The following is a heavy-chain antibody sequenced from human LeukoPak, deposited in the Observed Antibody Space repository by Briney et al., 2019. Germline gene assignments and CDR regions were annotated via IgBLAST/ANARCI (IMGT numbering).Heavy chain of an antibody. V-gene: IGHV3-21*01. CDR3: TRDTDDFVWGSHQGYFLH. CDR2: ISSHTTSM. Sequence: PGGSLRLSCAASGFTFSDYSMNWVRQAPGKGLEWVSSISSHTTSMYYPTPVKGGFTFSRDNANDSPYLQMNTLRVEETAVYYRTRDTDDFVWGSHQGYFLHWGQGTLVSVSS. J-gene: IGHJ1*01. D-gene: IGHD3-16*01. CDR1: GFTFSDYS.